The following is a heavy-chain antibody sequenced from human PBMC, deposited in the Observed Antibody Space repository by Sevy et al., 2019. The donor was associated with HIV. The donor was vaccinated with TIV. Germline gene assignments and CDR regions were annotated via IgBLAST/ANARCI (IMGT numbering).Heavy chain of an antibody. Sequence: GGSLRLSCAASGFTFSSYGMHWVRQAPGKGLEWVSLISRNTTFRYYADSVKGRFTVSRDNTKNALYLQMNSLRVEDTAVYYCVRDNSGFHWGQGTLVTVSS. D-gene: IGHD6-19*01. CDR2: ISRNTTFR. J-gene: IGHJ4*02. V-gene: IGHV3-21*06. CDR3: VRDNSGFH. CDR1: GFTFSSYG.